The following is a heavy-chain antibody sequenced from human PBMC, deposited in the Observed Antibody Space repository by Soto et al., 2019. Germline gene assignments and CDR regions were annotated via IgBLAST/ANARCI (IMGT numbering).Heavy chain of an antibody. CDR2: ISSSSSYI. CDR3: ARGIAAYYDFWSGYVGAFDI. CDR1: GFTFSSYS. V-gene: IGHV3-21*01. Sequence: EVQLVESGGGLVQPGGSLRLSCAASGFTFSSYSMNWVRQAPGKGLEWVSSISSSSSYIYYADSVKGRFTISRDNAKNSLYLQMNSLRAEDTAVYYCARGIAAYYDFWSGYVGAFDIWGQGTMVTVSS. D-gene: IGHD3-3*01. J-gene: IGHJ3*02.